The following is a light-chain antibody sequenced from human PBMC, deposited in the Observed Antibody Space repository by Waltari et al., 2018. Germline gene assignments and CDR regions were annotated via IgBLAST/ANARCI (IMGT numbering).Light chain of an antibody. CDR2: DAY. CDR3: QQYNNWPTWT. Sequence: EVVMTQSPATLSVSPGERATLSCRASHRVKPHLAWYRQKPGEAPRLGNFDAYTGATGIPGRFSGSGSGTEFTLTISSLQPEDSAVYYCQQYNNWPTWTFGQGAKVEIK. V-gene: IGKV3-15*01. J-gene: IGKJ1*01. CDR1: HRVKPH.